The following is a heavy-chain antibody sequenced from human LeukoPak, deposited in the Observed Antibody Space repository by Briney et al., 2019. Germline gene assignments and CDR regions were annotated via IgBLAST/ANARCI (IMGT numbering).Heavy chain of an antibody. J-gene: IGHJ4*02. CDR2: IYTSGST. D-gene: IGHD4-17*01. Sequence: SQTLSLTCTVSGGSISSGSYYWRWIRQPAEKGLEWIGRIYTSGSTNYNPSLKSRVTISVDTSKNQFSLKLSSVTAADTAVYYCARDTTYGDYSFDYWGQGTQVTVSS. V-gene: IGHV4-61*02. CDR1: GGSISSGSYY. CDR3: ARDTTYGDYSFDY.